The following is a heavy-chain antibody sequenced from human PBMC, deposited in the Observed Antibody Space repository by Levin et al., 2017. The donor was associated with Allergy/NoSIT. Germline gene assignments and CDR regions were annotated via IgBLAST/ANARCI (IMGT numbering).Heavy chain of an antibody. Sequence: ASVKVSCKASGGTFSSYAISWVRQAPGQGLEWMGRIIPILGIANYAQKFQGRVTITADKSTSTAYMELSSLRSEDTAVYYCAGSGCGGSCYNPYYYDYYMDGWGKGTTVTVSS. J-gene: IGHJ6*03. D-gene: IGHD2-15*01. CDR3: AGSGCGGSCYNPYYYDYYMDG. CDR1: GGTFSSYA. V-gene: IGHV1-69*04. CDR2: IIPILGIA.